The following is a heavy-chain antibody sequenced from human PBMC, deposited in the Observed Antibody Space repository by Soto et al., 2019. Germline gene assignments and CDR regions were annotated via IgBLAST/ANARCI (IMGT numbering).Heavy chain of an antibody. J-gene: IGHJ4*02. CDR1: GFTFSSYA. V-gene: IGHV3-23*01. CDR3: ARDVGYYYDSSGYFKV. D-gene: IGHD3-22*01. CDR2: ISGSGGTT. Sequence: PGGSLRLSCAASGFTFSSYAMSWVRQAPGKGLEWVSAISGSGGTTYYADSVKGRFTISRDNSKNTLYLQMNSLRSEDTAVYYCARDVGYYYDSSGYFKVWGQGTLVTVSS.